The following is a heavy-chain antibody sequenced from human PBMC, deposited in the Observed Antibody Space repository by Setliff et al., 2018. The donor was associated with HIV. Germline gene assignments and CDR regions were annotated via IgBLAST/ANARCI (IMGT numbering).Heavy chain of an antibody. CDR3: ATVRIVGATEFDY. Sequence: ASVKVSCKASGYTFTNHFMHWVRQAPGEGLEWVGRVDPEDGETRYAMKFQGSVTISADTSTDTTYLSLTSLRSQDTAVCYCATVRIVGATEFDYWGQGTVVTVSS. D-gene: IGHD1-26*01. J-gene: IGHJ4*02. CDR2: VDPEDGET. V-gene: IGHV1-69-2*01. CDR1: GYTFTNHF.